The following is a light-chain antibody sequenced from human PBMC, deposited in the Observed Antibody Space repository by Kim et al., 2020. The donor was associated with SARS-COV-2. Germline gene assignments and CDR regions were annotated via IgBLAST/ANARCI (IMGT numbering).Light chain of an antibody. CDR3: QVWDSSTV. CDR2: RDS. CDR1: KMGGKN. J-gene: IGLJ3*02. Sequence: VSVAQGQTARITCGGNKMGGKNVRWYQQKPGQAPVLVIYRDSKRPSGIPERFSGSNSGNTATLTISGAQARDEADYYCQVWDSSTVFGGGTQLTVL. V-gene: IGLV3-9*01.